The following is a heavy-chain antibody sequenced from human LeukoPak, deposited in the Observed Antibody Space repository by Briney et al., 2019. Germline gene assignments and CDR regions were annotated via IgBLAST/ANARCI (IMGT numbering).Heavy chain of an antibody. CDR1: GYSVSSGYY. CDR3: ASTAMVGLWVLTPPHYFDY. CDR2: IYHSGST. Sequence: SETLSLTYTVSGYSVSSGYYWGWIRQPPGKGREWIGSIYHSGSTYYNPSLKSRVTISVDTSKNQFSLKLSSVTAADTAVYYCASTAMVGLWVLTPPHYFDYWGQGTLVTVSS. D-gene: IGHD5-18*01. V-gene: IGHV4-38-2*02. J-gene: IGHJ4*02.